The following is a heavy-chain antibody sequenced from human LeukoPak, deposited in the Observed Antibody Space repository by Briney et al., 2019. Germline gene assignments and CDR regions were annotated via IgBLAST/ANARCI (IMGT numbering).Heavy chain of an antibody. Sequence: SETLSLTCTVSGGSISSYYWSWIRQPPGKGLEWIGYIYYSGSTNYNPSLKSRVTISVDTSKNQFSLKLSSVTAADTAVYYCARERRGYSGYPRMDVWGQRNTVTFS. CDR1: GGSISSYY. D-gene: IGHD5-12*01. CDR3: ARERRGYSGYPRMDV. V-gene: IGHV4-59*01. CDR2: IYYSGST. J-gene: IGHJ6*02.